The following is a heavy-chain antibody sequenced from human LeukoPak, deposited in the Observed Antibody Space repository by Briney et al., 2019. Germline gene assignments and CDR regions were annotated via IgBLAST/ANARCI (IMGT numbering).Heavy chain of an antibody. CDR2: IYYSGST. CDR1: GGSISSSSYY. Sequence: PSETLSLTCTVSGGSISSSSYYWGRIRQPPGKGLEWIGSIYYSGSTYKNPSLKSRVTISVDTTKNQFSLKLTSVTAADTAVYYCASSPSGYWWNFDCWGQGTLVTVSS. D-gene: IGHD3-22*01. CDR3: ASSPSGYWWNFDC. V-gene: IGHV4-39*01. J-gene: IGHJ4*02.